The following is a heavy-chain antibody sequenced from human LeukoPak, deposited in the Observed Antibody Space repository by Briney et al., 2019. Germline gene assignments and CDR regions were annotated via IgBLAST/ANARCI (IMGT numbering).Heavy chain of an antibody. V-gene: IGHV3-21*01. J-gene: IGHJ4*02. Sequence: GGSLRLSCAASGFTFSNFAMTWVRQAPGKGLEWISSIVGSSSTYYADSLKGRFTISRDNAKNSLYLQMNSLRAEDTAVYYCARIGAGSSRDYWGQGTLVTVSS. CDR2: IVGSSST. D-gene: IGHD6-13*01. CDR1: GFTFSNFA. CDR3: ARIGAGSSRDY.